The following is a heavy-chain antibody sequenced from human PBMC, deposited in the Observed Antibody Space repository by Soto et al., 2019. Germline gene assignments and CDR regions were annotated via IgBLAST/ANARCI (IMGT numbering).Heavy chain of an antibody. V-gene: IGHV3-33*01. J-gene: IGHJ6*02. CDR1: GFSFSSYG. CDR2: IWYDGSNK. D-gene: IGHD3-10*01. CDR3: ARDPPFGDSYHGMDV. Sequence: GGSLRLSCAASGFSFSSYGMHWVRQAPGKGLEWVAVIWYDGSNKYYADSVKGRFTISRDNSQNTLYLQMNSLRDEDTAVYYCARDPPFGDSYHGMDVWGQGTTVTVSS.